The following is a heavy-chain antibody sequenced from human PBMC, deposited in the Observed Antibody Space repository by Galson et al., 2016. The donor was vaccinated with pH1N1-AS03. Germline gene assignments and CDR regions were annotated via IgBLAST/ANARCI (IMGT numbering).Heavy chain of an antibody. CDR1: GYSFSSDW. V-gene: IGHV5-51*01. CDR2: IYPADSDT. Sequence: QSGAEVKKPGESLRISCKGSGYSFSSDWIAWVRQMPGKGLEWMGIIYPADSDTRYSPSFQGQVTFSVDRTISTAYLQWSSLKASDTAVDFCARQVQTPGYFDYWGQGTLVTVSS. D-gene: IGHD1-1*01. J-gene: IGHJ4*02. CDR3: ARQVQTPGYFDY.